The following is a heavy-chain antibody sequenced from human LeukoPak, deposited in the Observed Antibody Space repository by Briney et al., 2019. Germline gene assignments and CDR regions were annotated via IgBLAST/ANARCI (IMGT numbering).Heavy chain of an antibody. CDR3: ARVPPEDYSNYVEGGYFDY. V-gene: IGHV4-31*03. J-gene: IGHJ4*02. D-gene: IGHD4-11*01. Sequence: SETLSLTCTVSGGSISSGGYYWSWIRQHPGKGLEWIGYIYYSGSTYYNPSLKSRVTISVDTSKNQFSLKLSSVTAADTAVYYCARVPPEDYSNYVEGGYFDYWDQGTLVTVSS. CDR2: IYYSGST. CDR1: GGSISSGGYY.